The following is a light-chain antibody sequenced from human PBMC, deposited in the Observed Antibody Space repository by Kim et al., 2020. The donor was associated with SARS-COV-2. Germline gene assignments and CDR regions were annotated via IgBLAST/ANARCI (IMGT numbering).Light chain of an antibody. V-gene: IGKV2-28*01. J-gene: IGKJ1*01. Sequence: ASISCRSSQSLLDSTGYDYLDWYLQKPGQSPQLLMYLGSNRASGVPDRFSRRGSGTDFTLKISRVEAEDVGVYYCMQALQTPLTFGQGTKVDIK. CDR1: QSLLDSTGYDY. CDR3: MQALQTPLT. CDR2: LGS.